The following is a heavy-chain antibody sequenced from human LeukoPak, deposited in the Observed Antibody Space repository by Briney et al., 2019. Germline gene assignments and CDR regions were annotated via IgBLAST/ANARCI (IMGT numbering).Heavy chain of an antibody. CDR3: AREAGYYGSGRNWFDP. D-gene: IGHD3-10*01. CDR2: INPSGGST. J-gene: IGHJ5*02. CDR1: GYTFTSYY. Sequence: ASVKVSCKASGYTFTSYYMHWVRQAPGQGLEWMGIINPSGGSTSYAQKFQGRVTMTRDTSTSTVYMELSSLRSEDTAVYYCAREAGYYGSGRNWFDPWGQGTLVTVSS. V-gene: IGHV1-46*01.